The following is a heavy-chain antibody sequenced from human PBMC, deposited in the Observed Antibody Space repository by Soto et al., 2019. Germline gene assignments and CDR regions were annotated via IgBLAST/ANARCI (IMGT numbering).Heavy chain of an antibody. CDR2: IWYDGSNK. V-gene: IGHV3-33*01. D-gene: IGHD6-13*01. CDR1: GFTFSSYG. J-gene: IGHJ4*02. Sequence: QVQLVESGGGVVQPGRSLRLSCAASGFTFSSYGMHWVRQAPGKGLEWVAVIWYDGSNKYYADSVKGRFTISRDNSKNTLYLQMNSLRAEDTAVYYCARDLISSWSYIDYWGQGTLVTVSS. CDR3: ARDLISSWSYIDY.